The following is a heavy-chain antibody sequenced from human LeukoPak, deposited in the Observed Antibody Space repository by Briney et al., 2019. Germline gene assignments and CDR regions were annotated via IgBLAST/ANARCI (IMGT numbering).Heavy chain of an antibody. V-gene: IGHV3-21*01. CDR3: ARGEWYHAAFDY. CDR2: ISAGGDFV. Sequence: GGSLRLSCAASGFPFSTHSLNWVRQAPGKGLEWVSSISAGGDFVYYGDSVKGRFTMSRDNAKNTLYLQMNSLRAEDTAVYYCARGEWYHAAFDYWGQGTLVTVSS. J-gene: IGHJ4*02. D-gene: IGHD3-16*01. CDR1: GFPFSTHS.